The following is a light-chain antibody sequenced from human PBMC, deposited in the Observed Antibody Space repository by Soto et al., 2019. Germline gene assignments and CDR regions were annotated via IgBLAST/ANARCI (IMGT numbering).Light chain of an antibody. Sequence: QSVLTQPPSVSAAPGQKVTISCSGSSSNVGQNYVSWYQQLPGTAPKLLIFENNKRPSGIPDRFSASKSGTSATLDISGLQTGDEADYHCGTWDSRLTSEVFGGGTQLTVL. J-gene: IGLJ2*01. V-gene: IGLV1-51*01. CDR2: ENN. CDR3: GTWDSRLTSEV. CDR1: SSNVGQNY.